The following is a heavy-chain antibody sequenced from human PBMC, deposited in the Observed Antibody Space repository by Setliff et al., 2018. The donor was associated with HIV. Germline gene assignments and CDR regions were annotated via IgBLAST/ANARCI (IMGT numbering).Heavy chain of an antibody. D-gene: IGHD3-9*01. Sequence: PSETLSLTCTVSDNSITNYYWNWIRQPPGKGLEWIGYMHYSGRTSYNPSLKSRVTTSVKTSKNQLSLNLSSVTAADTAVYYCARSKTGYFAWSAYYYYMDVWGKGTTVTVSS. V-gene: IGHV4-59*01. J-gene: IGHJ6*03. CDR1: DNSITNYY. CDR2: MHYSGRT. CDR3: ARSKTGYFAWSAYYYYMDV.